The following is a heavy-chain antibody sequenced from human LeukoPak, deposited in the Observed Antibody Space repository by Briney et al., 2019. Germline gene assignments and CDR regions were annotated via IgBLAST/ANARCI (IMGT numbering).Heavy chain of an antibody. Sequence: PSETLSLTCTVSGGSISSYYWSWIRQPPGKGLEWIGYIYNSRSTNYNPSLKSRVTISVDASKNQFSLKLTSVTAADTAVYYCARDSSPHYYDSGGKKYFQHWGQGTLVTVSS. CDR1: GGSISSYY. V-gene: IGHV4-59*01. J-gene: IGHJ1*01. CDR3: ARDSSPHYYDSGGKKYFQH. CDR2: IYNSRST. D-gene: IGHD3-22*01.